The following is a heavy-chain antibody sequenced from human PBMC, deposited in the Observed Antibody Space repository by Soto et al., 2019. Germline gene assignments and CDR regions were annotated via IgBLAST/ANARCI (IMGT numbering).Heavy chain of an antibody. J-gene: IGHJ6*02. Sequence: QVQLQESGPGLVKSSQTLSLTCTVSGGSISSDGNYWSWIRQHPGKGLEWIGYIYYSGSTYYNPSLKSRVIISVDTSNNQFSLKLNSVTAADTAVYYCARARMVRGIIYYYGMDVWGQGTTVTVSS. CDR3: ARARMVRGIIYYYGMDV. CDR1: GGSISSDGNY. CDR2: IYYSGST. V-gene: IGHV4-31*03. D-gene: IGHD3-10*01.